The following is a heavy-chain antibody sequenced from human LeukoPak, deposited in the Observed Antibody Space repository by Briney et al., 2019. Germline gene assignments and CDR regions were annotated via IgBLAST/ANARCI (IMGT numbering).Heavy chain of an antibody. J-gene: IGHJ5*02. V-gene: IGHV3-23*01. Sequence: PGGSLRLSCAASGFTFSSYAMGWVRQAPGKGLEWVSAITASGGNTYYADSVKGRFTISRDNSKNTLYLQVNSLRAEDTAVYYCGRGHYGDYAWGQGTLVTVSS. CDR2: ITASGGNT. CDR1: GFTFSSYA. CDR3: GRGHYGDYA. D-gene: IGHD4-17*01.